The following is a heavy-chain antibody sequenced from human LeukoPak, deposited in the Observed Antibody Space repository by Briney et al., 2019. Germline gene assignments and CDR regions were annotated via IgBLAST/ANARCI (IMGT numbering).Heavy chain of an antibody. CDR2: IIPIFGTA. CDR1: GGTFSSYA. D-gene: IGHD6-19*01. V-gene: IGHV1-69*13. J-gene: IGHJ4*02. CDR3: ARSPQNWAVATCFDY. Sequence: SVKVSCKASGGTFSSYAISWVRQAPGQGLEWMGGIIPIFGTADYAQKFQGRVTITADESTSTAYMELSSLRSEDTAVYYCARSPQNWAVATCFDYWGQGTLVTVSS.